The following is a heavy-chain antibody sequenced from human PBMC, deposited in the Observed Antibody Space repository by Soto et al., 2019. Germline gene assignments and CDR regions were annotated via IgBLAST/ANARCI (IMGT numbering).Heavy chain of an antibody. CDR3: ARDGSYDYIWGSYRNFDY. CDR1: GFTFSSYW. CDR2: IKQDGSEK. D-gene: IGHD3-16*02. Sequence: GGSLRLSCAASGFTFSSYWMSWVRQAPGKGLEWVANIKQDGSEKYYVDSVKGRFTISRDNAKNSLYLQMNSLRAEDTAVYYCARDGSYDYIWGSYRNFDYWGQGTLVTVSS. V-gene: IGHV3-7*01. J-gene: IGHJ4*02.